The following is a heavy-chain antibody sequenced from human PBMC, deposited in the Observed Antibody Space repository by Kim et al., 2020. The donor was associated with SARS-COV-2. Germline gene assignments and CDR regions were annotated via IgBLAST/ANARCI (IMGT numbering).Heavy chain of an antibody. CDR1: GASMTDSGYYY. V-gene: IGHV4-39*01. Sequence: SETLSLTCTVSGASMTDSGYYYWGWIRQPPGKGLEYIGRIYSGTTYYNPSLKRRVTISDNTSKNQFYLHETPVNAAATAMYCCTGDVLDARFSGFDIGG. CDR3: TGDVLDARFSGFDI. D-gene: IGHD1-26*01. CDR2: IYSGTT. J-gene: IGHJ3*02.